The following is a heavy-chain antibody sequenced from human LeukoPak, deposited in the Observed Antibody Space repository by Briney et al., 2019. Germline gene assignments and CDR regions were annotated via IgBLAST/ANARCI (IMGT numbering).Heavy chain of an antibody. CDR3: ARMGPVPYYYDSSGYYIISFDY. V-gene: IGHV4-59*01. CDR1: GRSISSYY. D-gene: IGHD3-22*01. Sequence: TSETLSLTCTVSGRSISSYYWSWIRQPPGKGREWIGYIYYSGSTNYNPSLKSRVTISVDTSKNQFSLKLSSVCAADPPVYHCARMGPVPYYYDSSGYYIISFDYWGQGNLVTVSS. J-gene: IGHJ4*02. CDR2: IYYSGST.